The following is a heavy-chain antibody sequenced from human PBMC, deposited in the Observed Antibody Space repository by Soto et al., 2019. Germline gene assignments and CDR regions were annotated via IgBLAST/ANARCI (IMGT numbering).Heavy chain of an antibody. CDR2: IIPIFGTA. V-gene: IGHV1-69*06. CDR3: APHYPDSSGYFDH. J-gene: IGHJ4*02. CDR1: GGTFSSYA. D-gene: IGHD3-22*01. Sequence: SVKVSCKASGGTFSSYAISWVRQAPGQGLEWMGGIIPIFGTANYAQKFQGRVTMTWDTSISTVYVELSRLRSDDTAVYYCAPHYPDSSGYFDHWGQGTLVTVSS.